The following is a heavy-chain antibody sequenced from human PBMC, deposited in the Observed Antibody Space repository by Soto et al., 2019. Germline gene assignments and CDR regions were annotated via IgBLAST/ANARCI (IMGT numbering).Heavy chain of an antibody. CDR3: ARVRYCSGGNCYGLDS. CDR1: GGSISSGDYY. D-gene: IGHD2-15*01. Sequence: SETLSLTCTVSGGSISSGDYYWSWIRQQPGKGLVRIGYIFYSGSTNYNPSLKSRVTISVDTSKNQFSLRLSSVTAADTAVYYCARVRYCSGGNCYGLDSWGQGTPVTVSS. V-gene: IGHV4-61*08. CDR2: IFYSGST. J-gene: IGHJ4*02.